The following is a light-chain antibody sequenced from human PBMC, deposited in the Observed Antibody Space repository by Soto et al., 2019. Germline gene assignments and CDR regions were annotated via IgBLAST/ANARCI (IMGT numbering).Light chain of an antibody. V-gene: IGKV3-20*01. CDR3: QHYGSSPRT. CDR1: QSVSRAY. CDR2: GAS. J-gene: IGKJ1*01. Sequence: ELVLTQSPGTLSLSPGERATLSCRASQSVSRAYLAWYQQKPGQAPRLLIYGASNRATGTPDRLSGSVSGTDFTLTIDRLEPEDFAVYYCQHYGSSPRTFGQGTKVEIK.